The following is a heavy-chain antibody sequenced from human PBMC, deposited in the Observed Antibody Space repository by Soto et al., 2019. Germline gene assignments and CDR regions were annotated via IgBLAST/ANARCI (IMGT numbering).Heavy chain of an antibody. CDR1: GFRFSDYY. CDR2: ISSSGNTI. Sequence: PWGSLRLSCAASGFRFSDYYMNWIRQAPGKGLEWVSYISSSGNTIYYADSVKGRFAISRDNAKKSLYLQMDSLRAEDTGIYYCARDLFDYWGQGTRVIVSS. CDR3: ARDLFDY. J-gene: IGHJ4*02. V-gene: IGHV3-11*01.